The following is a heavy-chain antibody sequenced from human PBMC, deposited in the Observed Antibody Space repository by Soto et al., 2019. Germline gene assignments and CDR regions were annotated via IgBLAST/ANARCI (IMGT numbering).Heavy chain of an antibody. CDR1: GFTFSSYA. Sequence: QVQLVESGGGVVQPGRSLRLSCAASGFTFSSYAMHWVRQAPGKGLEWVAVISYDGSNKYYADSVKGRFTISRDNSKNSLYLQMNSLRAEDTDVYYCARDLMAGIVPGSDGMDVWGQGTTVTVS. CDR2: ISYDGSNK. D-gene: IGHD6-19*01. V-gene: IGHV3-30-3*01. J-gene: IGHJ6*02. CDR3: ARDLMAGIVPGSDGMDV.